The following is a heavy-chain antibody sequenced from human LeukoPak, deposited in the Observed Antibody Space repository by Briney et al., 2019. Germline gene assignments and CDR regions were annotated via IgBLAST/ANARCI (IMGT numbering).Heavy chain of an antibody. D-gene: IGHD6-19*01. CDR2: IYSGGST. J-gene: IGHJ4*02. V-gene: IGHV3-66*01. Sequence: GGSLRLSCAASGFTVSSNCMSWVRQAPGKGLEWVSVIYSGGSTYYADSVKGRFTISRDNSKNTLYLQMNSLRAEDTAVYYCARVRFIAVFDYWGQGTLVTVSS. CDR1: GFTVSSNC. CDR3: ARVRFIAVFDY.